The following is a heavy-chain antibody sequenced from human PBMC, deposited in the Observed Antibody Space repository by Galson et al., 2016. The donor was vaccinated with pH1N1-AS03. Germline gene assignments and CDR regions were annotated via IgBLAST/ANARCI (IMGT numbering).Heavy chain of an antibody. Sequence: SLRLSCAASGFTFNIYAMHWVRQTPGKGLEWVSGVGGIDASLYYAESVKGRFTVSRDNSKNTLYLQMNSLRAEDTAVYYCASGSGSPHWFDPWGQGTLVTVSP. D-gene: IGHD3-3*01. V-gene: IGHV3-23*01. J-gene: IGHJ5*02. CDR1: GFTFNIYA. CDR2: VGGIDASL. CDR3: ASGSGSPHWFDP.